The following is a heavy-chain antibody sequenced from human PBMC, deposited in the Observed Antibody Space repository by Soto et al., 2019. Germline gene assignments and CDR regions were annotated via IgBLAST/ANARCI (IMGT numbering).Heavy chain of an antibody. Sequence: QLQLQESGPGLVKPSETLSLTCTVSGGSISSSSYYWGWIRQPPGKGLEWIGRIYYSGSTYYNPSLKSRVTISVDTSKNQFSLKLSSVTAADTAVYYCARHSYRRYFDYWGQGTLVTVSS. CDR3: ARHSYRRYFDY. CDR1: GGSISSSSYY. V-gene: IGHV4-39*01. D-gene: IGHD1-26*01. J-gene: IGHJ4*02. CDR2: IYYSGST.